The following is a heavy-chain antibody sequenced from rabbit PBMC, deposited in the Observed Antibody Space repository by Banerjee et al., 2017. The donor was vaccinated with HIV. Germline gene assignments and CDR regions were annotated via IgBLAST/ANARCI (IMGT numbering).Heavy chain of an antibody. D-gene: IGHD8-1*01. Sequence: QEQLKESGGGLVQPGGSLKLSCKASGFDFSSYYMSWVRQAPGKGLEWIACIAAGGSGRTYYATWAKGRFTISKTSSTTVTLQMTSLTAADTATYFCARGGVGTTYPYGGMDLWGPGTLVTVS. CDR1: GFDFSSYYM. CDR3: ARGGVGTTYPYGGMDL. J-gene: IGHJ6*01. CDR2: IAAGGSGRT. V-gene: IGHV1S45*01.